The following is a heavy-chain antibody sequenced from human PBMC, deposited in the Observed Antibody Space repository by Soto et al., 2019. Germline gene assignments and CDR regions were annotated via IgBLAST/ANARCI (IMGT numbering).Heavy chain of an antibody. J-gene: IGHJ6*02. CDR2: INSDGSST. D-gene: IGHD3-3*01. CDR3: AREIAGVLRFLEWYPFGMDV. V-gene: IGHV3-74*01. Sequence: VGSLRLSCAASGFTFSSYWMHWVRQAPGKGLVWVSRINSDGSSTSYADSVKGRFTISRDNAKNTLYLQMNSLRAEDTAVYYCAREIAGVLRFLEWYPFGMDVWGQGTTVTVSS. CDR1: GFTFSSYW.